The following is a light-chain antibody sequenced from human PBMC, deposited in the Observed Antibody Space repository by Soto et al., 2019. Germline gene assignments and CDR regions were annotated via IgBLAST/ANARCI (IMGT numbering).Light chain of an antibody. CDR1: QSVSSN. CDR2: GAS. J-gene: IGKJ2*01. V-gene: IGKV3-15*01. Sequence: ETVMTQSPATLSVSPGERATLSCRASQSVSSNLAWYQQKPGQAPRLLIYGASTRATGIPARFGGSGSGTEFTLPISSLQSEDFAVYYCQQYNNWPPYTFGQGTKLEIK. CDR3: QQYNNWPPYT.